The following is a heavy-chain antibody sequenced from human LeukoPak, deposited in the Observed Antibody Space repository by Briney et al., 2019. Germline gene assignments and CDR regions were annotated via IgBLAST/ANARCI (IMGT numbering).Heavy chain of an antibody. D-gene: IGHD5-24*01. J-gene: IGHJ4*02. CDR1: GFSFSRYS. CDR3: ARDLERATTD. V-gene: IGHV3-48*01. Sequence: PGRSLRLSCVASGFSFSRYSINSVRQAPGKGLEWISYISGSGSAMYYADSVKGRFTISRDNAKNSLYLQMNSLRAEDTAVYYCARDLERATTDWGQGTLVTVSS. CDR2: ISGSGSAM.